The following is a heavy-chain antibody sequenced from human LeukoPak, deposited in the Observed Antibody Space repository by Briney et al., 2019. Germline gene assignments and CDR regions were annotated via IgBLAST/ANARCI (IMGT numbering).Heavy chain of an antibody. Sequence: GGSLRLSCAASGFTFSSYWMHWVRQAPGKGLVWVSRINSDGSSTSYADSVKGRFTISRDNAKNSLYLQMNSLRAEDTAVYYCARDGSSGWYGDFDYWGQGTLVTVSS. CDR1: GFTFSSYW. CDR2: INSDGSST. J-gene: IGHJ4*02. D-gene: IGHD6-19*01. V-gene: IGHV3-74*01. CDR3: ARDGSSGWYGDFDY.